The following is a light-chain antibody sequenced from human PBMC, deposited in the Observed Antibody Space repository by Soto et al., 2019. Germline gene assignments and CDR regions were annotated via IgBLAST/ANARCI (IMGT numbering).Light chain of an antibody. CDR1: QSVSSSY. V-gene: IGKV3-20*01. CDR2: GAS. J-gene: IGKJ2*01. CDR3: QPYGSSPYT. Sequence: EIVLTQSPGTLSLSPGERATLSCRASQSVSSSYLAWYQQKPGQAPRLLIYGASSRAPGIPDRFSGSGSGTAFTLTISRLEPEDLAVYYCQPYGSSPYTFGQGTKLEIK.